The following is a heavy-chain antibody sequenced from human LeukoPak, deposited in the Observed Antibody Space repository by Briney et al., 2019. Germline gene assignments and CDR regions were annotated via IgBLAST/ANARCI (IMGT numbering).Heavy chain of an antibody. CDR2: INHSGST. J-gene: IGHJ2*01. V-gene: IGHV4-34*01. CDR1: GGSFSGYY. D-gene: IGHD1-26*01. Sequence: SETLSLTCAVYGGSFSGYYWSWIRQPPGKGLEWIGEINHSGSTNYNPSLKSRVTISVDTSKNQFSLKLSSVTAADTAVYYCARVGATPNWYFDLWGRGTLVTVSP. CDR3: ARVGATPNWYFDL.